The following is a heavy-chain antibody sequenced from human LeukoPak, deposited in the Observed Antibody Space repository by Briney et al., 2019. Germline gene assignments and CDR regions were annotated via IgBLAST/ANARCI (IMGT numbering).Heavy chain of an antibody. V-gene: IGHV1-69*05. Sequence: SVKVSCKASGGTFSSYAISWVRQAPGQGLEWMGGIIPIFGTANYAQKFQGRVTITTDESTSTAYMELSSLRSEDTAVYYCARGEYYDFWSGYRSYYYYYMDVWGKGTMVTVSS. CDR1: GGTFSSYA. CDR2: IIPIFGTA. D-gene: IGHD3-3*01. J-gene: IGHJ6*03. CDR3: ARGEYYDFWSGYRSYYYYYMDV.